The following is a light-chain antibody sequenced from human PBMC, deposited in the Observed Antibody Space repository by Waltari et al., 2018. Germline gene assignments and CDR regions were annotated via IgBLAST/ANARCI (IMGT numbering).Light chain of an antibody. CDR2: GAS. CDR1: QTVTSSF. Sequence: EIVLTQSPGTLSLSPGESPTLPCRASQTVTSSFLAWYQQRPGHPPRLLIYGASDRATGIPDRFSGSGSGTDFTLTISRLEPEDFAVYYCQQYENSRYTFGQGTKLEIK. J-gene: IGKJ2*01. V-gene: IGKV3-20*01. CDR3: QQYENSRYT.